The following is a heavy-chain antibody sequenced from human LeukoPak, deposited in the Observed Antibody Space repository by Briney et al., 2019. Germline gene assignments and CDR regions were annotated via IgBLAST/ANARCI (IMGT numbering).Heavy chain of an antibody. J-gene: IGHJ5*02. Sequence: PSETLSLTCAVYGGSFSGYYWSWIRQPPGKGLEWIGEINHSGSTNYNPSLKSRVTISVDTSKNQFSLKLSSVTAADTAVYYCASTGYSSSWSWFDPWGQGTLVTVSS. CDR3: ASTGYSSSWSWFDP. CDR1: GGSFSGYY. V-gene: IGHV4-34*01. D-gene: IGHD6-13*01. CDR2: INHSGST.